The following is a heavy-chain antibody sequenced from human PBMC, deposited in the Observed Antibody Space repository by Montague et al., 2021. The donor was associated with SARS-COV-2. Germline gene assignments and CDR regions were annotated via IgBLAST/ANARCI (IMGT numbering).Heavy chain of an antibody. CDR3: ARWRPSSCWLYYYYYGMDV. J-gene: IGHJ6*02. D-gene: IGHD6-13*01. CDR1: GGSFSGFY. CDR2: INHSGST. V-gene: IGHV4-34*01. Sequence: SETLSLTCAVSGGSFSGFYWSWIRQPPGKGLEWIGDINHSGSTNYNPSLKSRVTISVDTSKNQFSLKLSSVTAADTAVYYCARWRPSSCWLYYYYYGMDVWGQGTTVTVSS.